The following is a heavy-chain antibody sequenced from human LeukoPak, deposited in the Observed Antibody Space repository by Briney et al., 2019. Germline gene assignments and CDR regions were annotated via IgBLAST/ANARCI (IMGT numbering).Heavy chain of an antibody. Sequence: GGSLRLSCAASGFTFDVYAMHWVRQAPGKGLEWVSGISWNSGSIGCADSVKGRFTISRDNAKNSLYLQMNSLRAEDTAVYYCARSGYSSSSFAFDIWGQGTMVTVSS. CDR2: ISWNSGSI. V-gene: IGHV3-9*01. J-gene: IGHJ3*02. D-gene: IGHD6-6*01. CDR3: ARSGYSSSSFAFDI. CDR1: GFTFDVYA.